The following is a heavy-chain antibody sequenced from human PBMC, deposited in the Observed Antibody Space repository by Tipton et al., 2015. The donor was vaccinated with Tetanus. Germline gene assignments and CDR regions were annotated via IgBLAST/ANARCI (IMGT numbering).Heavy chain of an antibody. J-gene: IGHJ5*02. CDR2: VSGNGGST. CDR1: GFTFGSYP. Sequence: SLRLSCVASGFTFGSYPMTWVRQAPGKGLEWVSGVSGNGGSTYYADSVRGRFTVSRDNSENTLYLQMNSLRVEDTAIYYCAKAKTWINLWCGDAWGPGTRVIVSS. V-gene: IGHV3-23*01. D-gene: IGHD2-21*01. CDR3: AKAKTWINLWCGDA.